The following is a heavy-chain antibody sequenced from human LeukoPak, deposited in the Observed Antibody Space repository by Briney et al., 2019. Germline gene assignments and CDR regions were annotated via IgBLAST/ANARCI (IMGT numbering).Heavy chain of an antibody. CDR3: AREGGPMIVVAYFDY. CDR2: ASYYVGKQ. D-gene: IGHD3-22*01. J-gene: IGHJ4*02. Sequence: HPGGSLRLSCAASGFTFSDYAMSWVRQAPGKGLEWVSTASYYVGKQYHADSVRGRFTVSRDNSRNTVSLQMSSLRAEDTAVYYCAREGGPMIVVAYFDYWGQGTLVTVSS. CDR1: GFTFSDYA. V-gene: IGHV3-23*01.